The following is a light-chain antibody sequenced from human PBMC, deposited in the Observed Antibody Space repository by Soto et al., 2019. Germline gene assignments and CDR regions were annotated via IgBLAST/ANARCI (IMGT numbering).Light chain of an antibody. Sequence: LTQPASVSGSPGQSITISCTGTSSDVGGYNHVSWYQHYPGKAPKLIIYDVTNRPSGVSNRFSGSKSGNTASLTISGLQAEDEADYFCSSYTRSTIYVFGTGTKVTVL. J-gene: IGLJ1*01. CDR1: SSDVGGYNH. CDR2: DVT. V-gene: IGLV2-14*03. CDR3: SSYTRSTIYV.